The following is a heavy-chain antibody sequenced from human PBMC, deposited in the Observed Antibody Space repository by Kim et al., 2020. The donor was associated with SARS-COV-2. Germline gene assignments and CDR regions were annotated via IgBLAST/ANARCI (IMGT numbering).Heavy chain of an antibody. D-gene: IGHD1-1*01. Sequence: GGSLRLSCAASGFTFSSYAMSWVRQAPGKGLEWVSIISASDGRTYYAPSVRGRFSISRDDSKNTVFLQMNSLRAEDTALYCCARGWNGDYWGQGALVTVSS. CDR2: ISASDGRT. CDR3: ARGWNGDY. V-gene: IGHV3-23*01. J-gene: IGHJ4*02. CDR1: GFTFSSYA.